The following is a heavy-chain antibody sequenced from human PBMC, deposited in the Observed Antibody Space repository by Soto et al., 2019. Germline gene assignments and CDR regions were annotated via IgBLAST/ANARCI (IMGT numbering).Heavy chain of an antibody. CDR1: GYSFTSYW. D-gene: IGHD4-17*01. V-gene: IGHV5-51*01. CDR3: ARLYGGKPYYYYGMDV. J-gene: IGHJ6*02. Sequence: GEYLKISCKGSGYSFTSYWTGSVRQMYRKGLEWMGIIYPGDSDTRYSPSFQGQVTISADKSISTAYLQWSSLKASDTAMYYCARLYGGKPYYYYGMDVWGQGTTVTVSS. CDR2: IYPGDSDT.